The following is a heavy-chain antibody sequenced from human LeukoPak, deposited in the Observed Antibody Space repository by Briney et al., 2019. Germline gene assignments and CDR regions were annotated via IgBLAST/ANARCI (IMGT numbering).Heavy chain of an antibody. J-gene: IGHJ4*02. Sequence: GESLKISCRGSGYSFTSYWIGWVRQMPGKGLEWMGIIYPGDSDTRYSPSFQGQVTISADKSISTAYLQWSSLKASDTAMYYCARFQYYYGSGSYSSPIDYWGQGTLVTVSS. CDR1: GYSFTSYW. CDR2: IYPGDSDT. D-gene: IGHD3-10*01. V-gene: IGHV5-51*01. CDR3: ARFQYYYGSGSYSSPIDY.